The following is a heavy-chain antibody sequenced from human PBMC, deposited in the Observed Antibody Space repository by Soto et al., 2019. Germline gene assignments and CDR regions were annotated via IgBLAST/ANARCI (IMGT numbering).Heavy chain of an antibody. J-gene: IGHJ6*02. CDR2: ISGSGGST. CDR1: GFTFSSYA. Sequence: EVQLLESGGGLVQPGGSLRLSCAASGFTFSSYAMSWVRQAPGKGLEWVSAISGSGGSTYYADSVKGRFTISRYNSKNTLYLQMNSRRSEDTAVYYCAKDRRVDPYYYGMDVWGQGTTVTVSS. D-gene: IGHD2-15*01. CDR3: AKDRRVDPYYYGMDV. V-gene: IGHV3-23*01.